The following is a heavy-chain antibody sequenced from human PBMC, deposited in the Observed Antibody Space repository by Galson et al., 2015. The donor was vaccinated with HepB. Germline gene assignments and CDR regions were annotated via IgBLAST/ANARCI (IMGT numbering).Heavy chain of an antibody. Sequence: EILSLTSAASGSSISSYYWSCLRPPPGKGLEWIGNIYYSGSTNYNPSLKSRVTISVDTSKNQFSLKLSSVTAAATAVYYCAKGGLEVKWELPISYWYFELWGRGTLVTVSS. CDR2: IYYSGST. J-gene: IGHJ2*01. CDR3: AKGGLEVKWELPISYWYFEL. V-gene: IGHV4-59*01. D-gene: IGHD1-26*01. CDR1: GSSISSYY.